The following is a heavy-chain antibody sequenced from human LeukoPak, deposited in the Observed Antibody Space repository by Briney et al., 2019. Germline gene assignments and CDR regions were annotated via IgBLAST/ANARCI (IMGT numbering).Heavy chain of an antibody. J-gene: IGHJ4*02. CDR3: ARGPTEWLEY. Sequence: GASVKLSCKASGYTFTVYYIHWVRQPPGQGLGWMGWFNPNSGGTNYAQKFQGRGTMTRDTSISTAYMELSRLRSDDTAVYYCARGPTEWLEYWGQGTLVTVSS. CDR1: GYTFTVYY. CDR2: FNPNSGGT. D-gene: IGHD6-19*01. V-gene: IGHV1-2*02.